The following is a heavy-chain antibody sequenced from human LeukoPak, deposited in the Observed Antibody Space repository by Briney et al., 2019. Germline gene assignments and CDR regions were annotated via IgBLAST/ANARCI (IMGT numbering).Heavy chain of an antibody. CDR3: ARYYYGSGSYYAKYYFDY. CDR1: GFTFNSYW. Sequence: GGSLRLSCAASGFTFNSYWMSWVRQAPGKGLEWVANIQQDGSEKYYVDSVKGRFTISRDNAKNSLYLHMNSLRAEDTAIYYCARYYYGSGSYYAKYYFDYWGQGTLVTVSS. CDR2: IQQDGSEK. D-gene: IGHD3-10*01. J-gene: IGHJ4*02. V-gene: IGHV3-7*01.